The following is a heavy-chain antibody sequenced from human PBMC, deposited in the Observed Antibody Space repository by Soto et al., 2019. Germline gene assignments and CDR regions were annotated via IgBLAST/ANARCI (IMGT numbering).Heavy chain of an antibody. CDR1: GGSISSYY. D-gene: IGHD6-19*01. CDR2: IYYSGST. J-gene: IGHJ5*02. V-gene: IGHV4-59*01. CDR3: ARGTIAVAGTGGTNWFDP. Sequence: SETLSLTCTVSGGSISSYYWSWIRQPPGKGLEWIGYIYYSGSTNYNPSLKSRVTISVDTSKNQFSLKLSSVTAVDTAVYYCARGTIAVAGTGGTNWFDPWGQGTLVTVSS.